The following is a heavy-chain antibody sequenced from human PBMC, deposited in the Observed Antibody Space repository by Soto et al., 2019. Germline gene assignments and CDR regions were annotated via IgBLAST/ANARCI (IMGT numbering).Heavy chain of an antibody. D-gene: IGHD3-9*01. J-gene: IGHJ3*02. Sequence: GSLRLSCAASGFTFSSYAMSWVRQAPGKGLEWVSAISGSGGSTYYADSVKGRFTISRDNSKNTLYLQMNSLRAEDTAVYYCTGPLFRYRFDHAFDIWGQGTMVTGSS. V-gene: IGHV3-23*01. CDR1: GFTFSSYA. CDR3: TGPLFRYRFDHAFDI. CDR2: ISGSGGST.